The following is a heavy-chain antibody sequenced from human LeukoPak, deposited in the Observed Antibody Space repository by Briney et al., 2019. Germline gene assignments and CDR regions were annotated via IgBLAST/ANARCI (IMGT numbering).Heavy chain of an antibody. CDR3: ARKGEIYGDYDY. Sequence: ASVKVSCKASGYTFTGYYMHWVRQAPGQGLEWMGWISPNSGGTHYAQKFQGRVTVTRDTSISTTYMDLSRLKSDDTAIYYCARKGEIYGDYDYWGQGTLVSFSS. CDR2: ISPNSGGT. D-gene: IGHD4-17*01. CDR1: GYTFTGYY. J-gene: IGHJ4*02. V-gene: IGHV1-2*02.